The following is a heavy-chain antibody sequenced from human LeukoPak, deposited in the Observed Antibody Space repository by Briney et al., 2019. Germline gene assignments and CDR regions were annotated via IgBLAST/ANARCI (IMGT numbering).Heavy chain of an antibody. CDR3: AKPIAVAGEQDYYYGMDV. D-gene: IGHD6-19*01. CDR1: GFTFSSYG. Sequence: GGSLRLSCAASGFTFSSYGMHWVRQAPGKGLEWVAVISYDGSNKYYADSVKGRFTISRDNSKNTLYLQMNSLRAEDTAVYYCAKPIAVAGEQDYYYGMDVWGQGTTVTVSS. V-gene: IGHV3-30*18. J-gene: IGHJ6*02. CDR2: ISYDGSNK.